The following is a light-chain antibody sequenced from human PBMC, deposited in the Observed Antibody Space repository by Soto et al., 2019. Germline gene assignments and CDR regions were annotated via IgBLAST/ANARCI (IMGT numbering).Light chain of an antibody. V-gene: IGLV2-14*01. CDR3: FSKISGFVYG. J-gene: IGLJ1*01. CDR2: DVN. CDR1: NTDLGVYGY. Sequence: QSALAQPASVSGSFVQSITISCSGPNTDLGVYGYVSWYQHQPGKAPKLLIYDVNNRRAGISDRFSGSKSGDTASLTISGLQAEDEADYFCFSKISGFVYGFGTGTKVTVL.